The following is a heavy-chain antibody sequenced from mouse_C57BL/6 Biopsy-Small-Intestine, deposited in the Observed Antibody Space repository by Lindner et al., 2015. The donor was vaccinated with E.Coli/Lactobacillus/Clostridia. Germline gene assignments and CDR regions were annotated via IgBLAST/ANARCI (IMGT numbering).Heavy chain of an antibody. J-gene: IGHJ4*01. D-gene: IGHD2-2*01. Sequence: VQLQESGTELVRPGASVKLSCTASGFNIKDDYIHWVKQRPEQGLEWIGRIDPANGSTKCAPKFQDKATITADTSSNTAYLQLSSLTSEDTAVYYCTRRLRRVGAMDYWGQGTSVTVSS. CDR2: IDPANGST. CDR3: TRRLRRVGAMDY. V-gene: IGHV14-4*01. CDR1: GFNIKDDY.